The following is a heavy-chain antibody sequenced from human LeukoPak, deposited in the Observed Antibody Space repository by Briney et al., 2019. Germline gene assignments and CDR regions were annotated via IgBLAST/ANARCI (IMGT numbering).Heavy chain of an antibody. D-gene: IGHD6-13*01. CDR2: IYYSGST. Sequence: SETLSLTCTVSGGSISSSSYYWGWIRQPPGKGLEWIGSIYYSGSTYYNPSLKSRVTISVDTSKNQFSLKLSSVTAADTAVYYCARVGGSSSWYPFDYWGQGTLVTVSS. J-gene: IGHJ4*02. CDR1: GGSISSSSYY. CDR3: ARVGGSSSWYPFDY. V-gene: IGHV4-39*07.